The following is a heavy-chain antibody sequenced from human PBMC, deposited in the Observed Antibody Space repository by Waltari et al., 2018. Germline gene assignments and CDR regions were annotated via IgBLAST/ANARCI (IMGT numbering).Heavy chain of an antibody. CDR1: GGSISSSSYY. Sequence: QLQLQESGPGLVKPSETLSLTCTVSGGSISSSSYYWGWVRQPPGKGLEWIGSIYLRGSTYYNPSLKGRVTISVDTSKNQFSRRVSSVTAADTAVFYCARMVRGYCSSTSCHTDHWGQGTLVTVSS. CDR3: ARMVRGYCSSTSCHTDH. D-gene: IGHD2-2*01. V-gene: IGHV4-39*07. J-gene: IGHJ4*02. CDR2: IYLRGST.